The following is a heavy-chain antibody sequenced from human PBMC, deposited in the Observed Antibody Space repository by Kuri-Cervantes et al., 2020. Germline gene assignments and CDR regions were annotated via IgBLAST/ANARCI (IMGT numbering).Heavy chain of an antibody. CDR2: ITWDGGTT. CDR1: GFKFHEYT. Sequence: GGSLRLSCAASGFKFHEYTMHWVRQAPAKGLERVSLITWDGGTTYYADSVKGRFTISRDNSKNSLYLQMNSLRSDDTALYYCAKDKGNTYLPDYWGQGTLVTVSS. D-gene: IGHD2/OR15-2a*01. V-gene: IGHV3-43*01. CDR3: AKDKGNTYLPDY. J-gene: IGHJ4*02.